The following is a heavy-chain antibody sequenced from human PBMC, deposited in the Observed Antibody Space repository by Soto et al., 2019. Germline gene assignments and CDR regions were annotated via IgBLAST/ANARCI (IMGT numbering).Heavy chain of an antibody. J-gene: IGHJ3*02. V-gene: IGHV4-34*01. CDR3: ARGAGYCSSTSCYAFDI. CDR2: INHSGST. CDR1: GGSFSGYY. D-gene: IGHD2-2*01. Sequence: SETLSLTCAVYGGSFSGYYWSWIRQPPGKGLEWIGEINHSGSTNYNPSLKSRVTISVDTSKNQFSLKLSSVTAADTAVYYCARGAGYCSSTSCYAFDIWGQGTMVTV.